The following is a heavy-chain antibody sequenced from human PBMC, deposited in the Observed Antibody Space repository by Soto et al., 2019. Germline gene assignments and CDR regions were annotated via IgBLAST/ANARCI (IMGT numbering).Heavy chain of an antibody. CDR2: ISYDGSNK. D-gene: IGHD5-18*01. CDR1: GFTFSSYA. Sequence: QVQLVESGGGVVQPGRSLRLSCAASGFTFSSYAMHWVRQAPGKGLEWVAVISYDGSNKYYADSVKGRFTISRDNSKNTLYQQMNSLRAEDTAVYYCARDRHYSYGYYYGMDVWGQGTTVTVSS. CDR3: ARDRHYSYGYYYGMDV. V-gene: IGHV3-30-3*01. J-gene: IGHJ6*02.